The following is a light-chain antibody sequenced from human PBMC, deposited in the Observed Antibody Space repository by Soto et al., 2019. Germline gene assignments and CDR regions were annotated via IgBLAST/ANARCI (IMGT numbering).Light chain of an antibody. CDR3: QSYDNGLSASV. CDR2: GST. CDR1: SSNIGAGHV. V-gene: IGLV1-40*01. J-gene: IGLJ2*01. Sequence: QTVVTQPPSVSGAPGQRVTISCTGSSSNIGAGHVVHWYQQFPGRAPNLLIYGSTNRPSGVPDRFSGSKSGTSGYLAITGLQAEDEADYYCQSYDNGLSASVFGGGTKLTVL.